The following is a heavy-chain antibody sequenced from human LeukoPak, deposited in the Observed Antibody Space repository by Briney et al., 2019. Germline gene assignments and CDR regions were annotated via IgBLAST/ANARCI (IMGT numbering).Heavy chain of an antibody. CDR1: GGTFISYT. D-gene: IGHD2-2*01. J-gene: IGHJ5*02. CDR2: IIPILGIA. Sequence: SVKVSCKASGGTFISYTISWVRQAPGQGLEWRGGIIPILGIANYAQKFQGRVTITADKSTSTAYMELSSLRSEDTAVYYCARAEAGYCSSTSCHARNRWFDPWGQGTLVTVSS. CDR3: ARAEAGYCSSTSCHARNRWFDP. V-gene: IGHV1-69*10.